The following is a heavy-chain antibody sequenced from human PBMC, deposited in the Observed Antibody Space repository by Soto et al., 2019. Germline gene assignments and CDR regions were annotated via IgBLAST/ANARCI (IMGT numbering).Heavy chain of an antibody. J-gene: IGHJ5*02. CDR3: ARGAHYSSPFRWFDP. CDR2: IYYSGST. V-gene: IGHV4-31*03. CDR1: GGSISSGGYY. D-gene: IGHD6-13*01. Sequence: QVQLQESGPGLVKPSQTLSLTCTVSGGSISSGGYYWSWIRQHPGKGLAWIGYIYYSGSTYYNPSLKSRVTISVDTSKNQCSLKLSSVTATDTAVYYCARGAHYSSPFRWFDPWGQGTLVTVSS.